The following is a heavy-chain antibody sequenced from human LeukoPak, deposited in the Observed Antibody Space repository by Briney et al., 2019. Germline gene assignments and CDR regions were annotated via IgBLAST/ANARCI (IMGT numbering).Heavy chain of an antibody. CDR1: GGSFSGYY. D-gene: IGHD3-10*01. V-gene: IGHV4-34*01. CDR3: ARGKVLWFGELLSEDDAFDI. Sequence: SETLSLTCAVYGGSFSGYYWSWIRQPPGKALEWIGNIFYSGSTYYSPSLKSRVTISLDTSRNQFSLKLSSVTAADTAVYYCARGKVLWFGELLSEDDAFDIWGQGTMVTVSS. CDR2: IFYSGST. J-gene: IGHJ3*02.